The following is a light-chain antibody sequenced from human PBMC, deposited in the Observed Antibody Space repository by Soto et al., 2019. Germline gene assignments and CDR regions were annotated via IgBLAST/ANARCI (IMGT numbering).Light chain of an antibody. CDR2: EDD. Sequence: NFMLTQPHSVSESPGKTVTISCTGSGGSIATNYVQCHQQRPGSAPTTVIYEDDKRPSGVPDRFSGSIDRSSNSASLIISGLKTEDEADYYCQSHDSTNVVFGRGTKLTVL. CDR1: GGSIATNY. J-gene: IGLJ2*01. V-gene: IGLV6-57*02. CDR3: QSHDSTNVV.